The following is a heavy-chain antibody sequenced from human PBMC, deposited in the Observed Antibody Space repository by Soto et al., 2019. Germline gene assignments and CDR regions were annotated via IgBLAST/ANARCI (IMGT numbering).Heavy chain of an antibody. J-gene: IGHJ6*02. CDR2: IIPLFGIA. CDR1: GGTFSSYA. CDR3: ATMGQETTFYGSGSGFDMDV. D-gene: IGHD3-10*01. V-gene: IGHV1-69*01. Sequence: QVQLVQSGAEVKKPGSSVKVSCNASGGTFSSYAISWVRQAPGQGLEWMGGIIPLFGIAKYAQKFQGRVTITVDESTRTGYMELSSLRSEDKAVYYCATMGQETTFYGSGSGFDMDVWGQGTPVTVSS.